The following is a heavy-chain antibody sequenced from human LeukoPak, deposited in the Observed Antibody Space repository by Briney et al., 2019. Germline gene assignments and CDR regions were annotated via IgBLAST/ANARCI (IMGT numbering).Heavy chain of an antibody. D-gene: IGHD2-2*01. CDR1: GYTFTGYY. Sequence: ASVNVSCKASGYTFTGYYIHWVRQAPGPGLEWMGWINPNSGGTNYAQNFQGRVTMTRDTSISTAYMELSSLTSDDTAVYYCARSHCISTGCYPDYWGQGTLVTVSS. V-gene: IGHV1-2*02. CDR2: INPNSGGT. CDR3: ARSHCISTGCYPDY. J-gene: IGHJ4*02.